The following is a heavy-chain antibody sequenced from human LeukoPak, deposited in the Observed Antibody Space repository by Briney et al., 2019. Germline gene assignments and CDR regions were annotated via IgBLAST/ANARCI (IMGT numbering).Heavy chain of an antibody. CDR1: GGSISSYY. V-gene: IGHV4-59*01. CDR3: ARDREGAPDY. CDR2: IYYGGST. D-gene: IGHD1-26*01. J-gene: IGHJ4*02. Sequence: SETLSLTCTVSGGSISSYYWSWIRQHPGKGLEWIGYIYYGGSTNHNPSLKSRVTISVDTSKNQFSLKLSSVTAADTAVYYCARDREGAPDYWGQGTLVTVSS.